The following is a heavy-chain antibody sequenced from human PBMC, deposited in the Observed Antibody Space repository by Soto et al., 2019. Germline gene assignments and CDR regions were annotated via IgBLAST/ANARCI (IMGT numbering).Heavy chain of an antibody. V-gene: IGHV4-59*01. CDR3: AREENSGYDYYDY. Sequence: SETLSLTCTVSGGSISSYYWSWIRQPPGKGLEWIGYIYYSGSTNYNPSLKSRVTISVDTSKNQFSLKLSSVTAADTAVYYCAREENSGYDYYDYWGQGTLVTVSS. J-gene: IGHJ4*02. D-gene: IGHD5-12*01. CDR1: GGSISSYY. CDR2: IYYSGST.